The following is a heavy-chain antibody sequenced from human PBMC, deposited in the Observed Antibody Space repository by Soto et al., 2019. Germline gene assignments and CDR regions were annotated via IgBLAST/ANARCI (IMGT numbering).Heavy chain of an antibody. V-gene: IGHV4-31*03. Sequence: SETLSLTCTVSGGSISSGGYYWSWIRQHPGKGLEWTGYIYYSGSTYYNPSLKSRVTISVDTSKNQFSLKLSSVTAADTAVYYCARDRGVTSSYYYYYGMDVWGQGTTVTVSS. CDR3: ARDRGVTSSYYYYYGMDV. CDR1: GGSISSGGYY. J-gene: IGHJ6*02. D-gene: IGHD4-4*01. CDR2: IYYSGST.